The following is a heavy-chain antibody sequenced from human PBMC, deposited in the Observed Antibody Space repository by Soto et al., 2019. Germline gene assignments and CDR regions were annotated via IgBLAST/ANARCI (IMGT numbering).Heavy chain of an antibody. CDR1: GGTFSSYA. D-gene: IGHD3-22*01. J-gene: IGHJ3*02. CDR2: IIPIFGTA. V-gene: IGHV1-69*01. Sequence: QVQLVQSGAEVKKPGSSVKVSCKASGGTFSSYAISWVRQAPGQGLEWMGGIIPIFGTANYAQKFQGRVTITADESTSTAYMELSSLRSEDTAVYYCAREVRTYYYDSSGLTHDACDIWGQGTMVTVSS. CDR3: AREVRTYYYDSSGLTHDACDI.